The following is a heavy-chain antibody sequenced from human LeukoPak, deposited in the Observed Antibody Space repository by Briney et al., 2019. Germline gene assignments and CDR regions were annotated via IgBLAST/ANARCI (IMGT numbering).Heavy chain of an antibody. Sequence: ASVKVSCKASGYTFTGYYMHWVRQAPGQGLEWMGWINPNSGGTNYAQKFQGRVTMTRDTSISTAYMELSRLRSDDTAVYYCARKYGSGPRWPPYKDYGMDVGGQGTTVTVSS. CDR2: INPNSGGT. CDR3: ARKYGSGPRWPPYKDYGMDV. D-gene: IGHD3-10*01. V-gene: IGHV1-2*02. CDR1: GYTFTGYY. J-gene: IGHJ6*02.